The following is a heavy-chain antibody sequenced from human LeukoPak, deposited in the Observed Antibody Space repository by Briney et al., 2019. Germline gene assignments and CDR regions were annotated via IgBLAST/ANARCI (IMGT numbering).Heavy chain of an antibody. Sequence: PGGSLRLSCGASGFTFSDYYMSWIRQAPGKGLEWVSYISSSGSTIYYADSVKGRFTISRDNAKNSLYLQMNSLRAEDTAVYYCARDYAHYGDYVYFDYWGQGTLVTVSS. CDR3: ARDYAHYGDYVYFDY. CDR1: GFTFSDYY. CDR2: ISSSGSTI. J-gene: IGHJ4*02. V-gene: IGHV3-11*01. D-gene: IGHD4-17*01.